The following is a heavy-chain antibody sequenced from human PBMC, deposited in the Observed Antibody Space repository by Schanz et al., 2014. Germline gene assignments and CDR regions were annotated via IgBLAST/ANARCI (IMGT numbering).Heavy chain of an antibody. V-gene: IGHV3-53*01. Sequence: EVQLVESGGGLMQPGGSLRLSCAVSGFSVSTNYMSWVRQAPGKGLEWVSTIYIHSVSTNYADSVKGRFTISRDNSKNTMYLQMNSLRDEDTAVYYCAKEITVIVVVLDAFDIWGQGTMVTVSS. D-gene: IGHD3-22*01. CDR1: GFSVSTNY. CDR2: IYIHSVST. CDR3: AKEITVIVVVLDAFDI. J-gene: IGHJ3*02.